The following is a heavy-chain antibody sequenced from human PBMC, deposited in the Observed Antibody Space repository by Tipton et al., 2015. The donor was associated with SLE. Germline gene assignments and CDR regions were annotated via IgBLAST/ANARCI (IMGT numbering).Heavy chain of an antibody. J-gene: IGHJ2*01. CDR3: AKDHARFLEFDWYFEL. CDR1: GFALSSYA. V-gene: IGHV3-23*01. CDR2: VSCSGRGT. Sequence: SLRLSCAASGFALSSYAMSWVRQAPGKGLEWVSGVSCSGRGTDYADSVKGRFTISRDNSKNTLYLQMNSLRAEDTAVYYCAKDHARFLEFDWYFELWDRCTLVTVSS. D-gene: IGHD3-3*01.